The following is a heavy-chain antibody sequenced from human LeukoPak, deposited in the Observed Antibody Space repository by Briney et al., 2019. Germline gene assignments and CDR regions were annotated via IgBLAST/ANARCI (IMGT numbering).Heavy chain of an antibody. CDR1: GFTFSSYS. J-gene: IGHJ4*02. CDR2: ISSSSSTI. CDR3: AKDGGIQLWLPMDY. Sequence: PGGSLRLSCAASGFTFSSYSMNWVRQAPGKGLEWVSYISSSSSTIYYADSVKGRFTISRDNAKNSLYLQMNSLRAEDTAVYYCAKDGGIQLWLPMDYWGQGTLVTVSS. V-gene: IGHV3-48*01. D-gene: IGHD5-18*01.